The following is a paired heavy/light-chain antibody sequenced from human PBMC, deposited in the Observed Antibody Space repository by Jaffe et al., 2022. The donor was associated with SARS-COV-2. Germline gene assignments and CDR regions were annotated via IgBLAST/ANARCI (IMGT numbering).Heavy chain of an antibody. D-gene: IGHD1-26*01. CDR2: TYYRSNWYN. CDR3: ARDLPIVGATGGFDY. V-gene: IGHV6-1*01. J-gene: IGHJ4*02. Sequence: QVQLQQSSPGLVRPSQTLSLTCAISGDSVSSNSAAWNWIRQSPSRGLEWLGRTYYRSNWYNDYAVSVKSRIAINPDTSKNQLSLQLNSVTPEDTAVYYCARDLPIVGATGGFDYWGQGALVTVSS. CDR1: GDSVSSNSAA.
Light chain of an antibody. V-gene: IGLV2-23*01. Sequence: QSALTQPASVSGSPGQSITISCTGTSSYNLVSWYQQHPGKAPKLMIYEGGKRPSGVSTRFSGSKSGNTASLTISGLQAEDEADYYCCSYAGISVFGTGTKVTVL. CDR3: CSYAGISV. J-gene: IGLJ1*01. CDR1: SSYNL. CDR2: EGG.